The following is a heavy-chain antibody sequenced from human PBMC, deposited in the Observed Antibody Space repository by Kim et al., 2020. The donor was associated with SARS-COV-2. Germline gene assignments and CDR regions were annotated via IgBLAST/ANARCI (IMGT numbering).Heavy chain of an antibody. CDR1: GGSIDTYY. CDR3: ARPKGTSHGPWPFDT. CDR2: IYHSGIT. Sequence: SETLSLTCTVSGGSIDTYYWAWFRQPPGKGLEWIGYIYHSGITDYNPSLKSRVSISVDSPKSRFSLKVTSVTAADTAVYYCARPKGTSHGPWPFDTWGPG. V-gene: IGHV4-59*08. J-gene: IGHJ4*01.